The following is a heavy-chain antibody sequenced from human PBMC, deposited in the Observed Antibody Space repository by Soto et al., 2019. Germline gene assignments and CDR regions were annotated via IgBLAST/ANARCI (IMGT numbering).Heavy chain of an antibody. CDR1: GVSIVSYY. CDR2: IDYSGNT. D-gene: IGHD3-22*01. J-gene: IGHJ6*02. V-gene: IGHV4-59*01. CDR3: ASTNDSSPNYV. Sequence: PSETLSLTCTVSGVSIVSYYWGWVRQPPGKGLEWLGHIDYSGNTKYNPSLKSRVTMSVDRSENQVSLKLSSVTAADTAVYYCASTNDSSPNYVWGQGTTVTVSS.